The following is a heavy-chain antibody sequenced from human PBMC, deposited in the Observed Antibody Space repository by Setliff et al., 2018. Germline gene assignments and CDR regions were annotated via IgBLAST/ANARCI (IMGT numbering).Heavy chain of an antibody. CDR1: GFIFSNFG. D-gene: IGHD2-21*02. Sequence: GGSLRLSCGASGFIFSNFGMHWVRQAPGKGLEWVAAVSFDGRNKYYEDSVKGRFTISRDDSKNTLYLQMNSLRPEDTAVYYCASGQVVTAYWGQGTLVTVSS. CDR3: ASGQVVTAY. CDR2: VSFDGRNK. J-gene: IGHJ4*02. V-gene: IGHV3-30*03.